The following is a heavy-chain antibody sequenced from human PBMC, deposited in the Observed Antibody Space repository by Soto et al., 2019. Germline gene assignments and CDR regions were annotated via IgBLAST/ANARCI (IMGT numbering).Heavy chain of an antibody. CDR2: IKQDGSEI. J-gene: IGHJ4*02. D-gene: IGHD2-15*01. V-gene: IGHV3-7*01. Sequence: GGSLRLSCAASGFTFSRYWMTWVRQAPGKGLEWVANIKQDGSEIYYVDSVKGRFTISRDNAENSLYLQMNSLRAEDTAVYYCARDPVCSGGSCYDYWGQGALVTVSS. CDR3: ARDPVCSGGSCYDY. CDR1: GFTFSRYW.